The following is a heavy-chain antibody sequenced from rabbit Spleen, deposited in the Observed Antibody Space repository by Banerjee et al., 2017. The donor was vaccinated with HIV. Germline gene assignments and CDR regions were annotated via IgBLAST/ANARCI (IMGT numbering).Heavy chain of an antibody. CDR1: GFSFSSSDY. CDR2: IAGSSSGFI. Sequence: QSLEESGGDLVKPGASLTLTCTASGFSFSSSDYMCWVRQAPGKGLEWISCIAGSSSGFIYSATWAKGRFTCSKTSSTTVTLQMTSLTVADTATYFCTRDDGSGHYIDGYFNLWGPGTLVTVS. J-gene: IGHJ4*01. D-gene: IGHD1-1*01. V-gene: IGHV1S40*01. CDR3: TRDDGSGHYIDGYFNL.